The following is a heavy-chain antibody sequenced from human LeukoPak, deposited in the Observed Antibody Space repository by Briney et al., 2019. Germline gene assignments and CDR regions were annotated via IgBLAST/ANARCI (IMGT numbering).Heavy chain of an antibody. CDR2: INSKTDGGTT. V-gene: IGHV3-15*01. J-gene: IGHJ5*02. D-gene: IGHD2-2*01. Sequence: WGSLRLSCAASGFTFSNAWMSWVRQPPGKGLEWVGRINSKTDGGTTDYAAPVKARFTISRDDSKNTRYLQMNSLKPEDTAVYYCTTDEVDVVVWFDPWGQGTLVTVSS. CDR3: TTDEVDVVVWFDP. CDR1: GFTFSNAW.